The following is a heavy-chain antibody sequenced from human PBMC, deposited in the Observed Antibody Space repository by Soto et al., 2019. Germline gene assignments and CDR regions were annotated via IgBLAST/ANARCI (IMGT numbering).Heavy chain of an antibody. V-gene: IGHV4-39*01. CDR3: ARRVSEYSGYEPYFDY. J-gene: IGHJ4*02. D-gene: IGHD5-12*01. CDR1: GGSISSSSYY. CDR2: IYYSGST. Sequence: PSETMSLTCTVSGGSISSSSYYWGWIRQPPGKGLEWIGSIYYSGSTYYNPSLKSRVTISVDTSKNQFSLKLSSVTAADTAVYYCARRVSEYSGYEPYFDYWGQGTLVTVS.